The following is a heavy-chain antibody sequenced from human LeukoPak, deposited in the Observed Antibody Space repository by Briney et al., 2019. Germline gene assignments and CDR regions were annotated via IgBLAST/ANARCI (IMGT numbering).Heavy chain of an antibody. J-gene: IGHJ4*02. V-gene: IGHV5-51*01. CDR3: ARQRRVDSATPGHFDY. CDR1: GYSFTNYW. CDR2: IYPDDSDT. D-gene: IGHD2-15*01. Sequence: GESLQISCKGSGYSFTNYWIGWVRQMPGKGLEWMGIIYPDDSDTRYSPSFQGQVTISADKSISTAYLQWDSLKASDTAMYYCARQRRVDSATPGHFDYWGQGTLVAVSS.